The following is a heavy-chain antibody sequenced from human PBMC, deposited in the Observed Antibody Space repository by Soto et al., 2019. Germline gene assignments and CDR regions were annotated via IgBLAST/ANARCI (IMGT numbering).Heavy chain of an antibody. CDR3: ARDLYPQNWNPSYNWFDP. CDR2: ISAYNGNT. D-gene: IGHD1-1*01. Sequence: ASVKVSCKASGYTFTSYGISWVRQAPGQGLEWMGWISAYNGNTNYAQKLQGRVTMTTDTSTSTAYMELRSLRSDDTAVYYCARDLYPQNWNPSYNWFDPWGQGTPVTVSS. CDR1: GYTFTSYG. V-gene: IGHV1-18*01. J-gene: IGHJ5*02.